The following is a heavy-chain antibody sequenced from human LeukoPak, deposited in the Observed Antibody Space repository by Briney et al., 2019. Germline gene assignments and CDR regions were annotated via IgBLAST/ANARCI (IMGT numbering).Heavy chain of an antibody. CDR1: GYSISSGYY. Sequence: SETLSLTCTVSGYSISSGYYWGWIRQPPGKGLEWIGSIYHSGSTYYNPSLKSRVTISVDTSKNQFSLKLSSVTAADTAVYYCARLCSGDCSSTSCNQPTWYYYDMDVWGKGTTVTVS. D-gene: IGHD2-2*01. V-gene: IGHV4-38-2*02. CDR2: IYHSGST. CDR3: ARLCSGDCSSTSCNQPTWYYYDMDV. J-gene: IGHJ6*03.